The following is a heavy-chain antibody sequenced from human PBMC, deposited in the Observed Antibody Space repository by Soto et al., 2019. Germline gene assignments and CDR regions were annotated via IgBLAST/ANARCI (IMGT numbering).Heavy chain of an antibody. CDR3: ARVGATPYYYYGMDV. CDR2: IYYSGST. Sequence: PSETRSLTCTVSGGSISSGDYYWSWIRQPPGKGLEWIGYIYYSGSTYYNPSLKSRVTISVDTSKNQFSLKLSSVTAADTAVYYCARVGATPYYYYGMDVWGQGTTVTVSS. D-gene: IGHD3-16*01. V-gene: IGHV4-30-4*01. J-gene: IGHJ6*02. CDR1: GGSISSGDYY.